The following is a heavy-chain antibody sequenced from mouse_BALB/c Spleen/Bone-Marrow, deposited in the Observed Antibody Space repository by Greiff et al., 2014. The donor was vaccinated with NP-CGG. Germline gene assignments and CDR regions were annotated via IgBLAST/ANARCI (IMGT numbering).Heavy chain of an antibody. CDR1: GYTFTSYI. Sequence: VQLQQSGPELVKPGASVKMFCKASGYTFTSYIMHWVKQKPGQGLEWIGYINPYNDGTKYNEKFKGKATLTSDKSSSTAYMELSSLTSEDSAVYYCARRWLPYAMDYWGQGTSVTVSS. CDR2: INPYNDGT. J-gene: IGHJ4*01. V-gene: IGHV1-14*01. D-gene: IGHD2-2*01. CDR3: ARRWLPYAMDY.